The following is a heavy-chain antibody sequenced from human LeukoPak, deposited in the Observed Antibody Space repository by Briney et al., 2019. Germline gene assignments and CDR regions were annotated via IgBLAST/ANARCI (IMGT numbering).Heavy chain of an antibody. J-gene: IGHJ3*02. Sequence: GASVKVSCKASGYTFTSYYMHWVRQAPGQGLEWMGIINPSGGSTSYAQKFQGRVTMTRDTSTSTVYMELSSLRSEDTAVYYCARDSPYGSGSSQTFDIWGQGTMVTVSS. CDR1: GYTFTSYY. CDR2: INPSGGST. CDR3: ARDSPYGSGSSQTFDI. V-gene: IGHV1-46*01. D-gene: IGHD3-10*01.